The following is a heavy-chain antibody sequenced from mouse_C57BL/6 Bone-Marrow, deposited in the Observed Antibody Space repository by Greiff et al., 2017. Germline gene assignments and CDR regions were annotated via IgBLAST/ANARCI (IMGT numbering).Heavy chain of an antibody. Sequence: QVQLKQPGAELVRPGSSVKLSCKASGYTFTSYWMHWVKQRPIQGLEWIGNIDPSDSETHYNQKFKDKATLTVDQSSSTAYMQLNSLTSEDSAVYYCARSAQALFLYARDYWGQGTSVTVSS. J-gene: IGHJ4*01. CDR3: ARSAQALFLYARDY. CDR2: IDPSDSET. V-gene: IGHV1-52*01. D-gene: IGHD3-2*02. CDR1: GYTFTSYW.